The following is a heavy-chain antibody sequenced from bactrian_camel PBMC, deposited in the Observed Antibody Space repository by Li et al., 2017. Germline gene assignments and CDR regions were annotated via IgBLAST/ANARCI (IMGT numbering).Heavy chain of an antibody. D-gene: IGHD3*01. CDR1: GYTYR. CDR3: TKDRSYGTRNWVQST. J-gene: IGHJ4*01. V-gene: IGHV3S59*01. Sequence: DVQLVESGRGSVQAGGSLRLSCVASGYTYRMGWFRQPPGMEREAVATVSDTGRSTYYADSAKGRFTISRDNAKNTLYLQMNTLKPEDTAMYYCTKDRSYGTRNWVQSTRGQGTQVTVS. CDR2: VSDTGRST.